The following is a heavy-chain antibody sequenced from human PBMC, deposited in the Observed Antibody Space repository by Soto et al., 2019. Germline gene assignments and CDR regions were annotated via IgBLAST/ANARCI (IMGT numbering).Heavy chain of an antibody. J-gene: IGHJ5*02. CDR3: ARFYYGSGSYYKEGSNWFDP. V-gene: IGHV4-31*03. D-gene: IGHD3-10*01. Sequence: KPSETLSLTCTVSGGSISSGGYYWSWIRQHPGKGLEWIGYIYYSGSTYYNPSLKSRVTISVDTSKNQFSLKLSSVTAADTAVYYCARFYYGSGSYYKEGSNWFDPWSQGTLVTVSS. CDR1: GGSISSGGYY. CDR2: IYYSGST.